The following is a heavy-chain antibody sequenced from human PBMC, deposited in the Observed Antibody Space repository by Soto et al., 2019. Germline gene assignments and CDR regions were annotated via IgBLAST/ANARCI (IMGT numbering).Heavy chain of an antibody. J-gene: IGHJ6*02. CDR3: ARSTRLGGMDV. CDR2: IWYDGSNK. D-gene: IGHD3-10*01. CDR1: GFTFSSYG. V-gene: IGHV3-33*01. Sequence: PGGSLRLSCAASGFTFSSYGMHWVRQAPGKGLEWVAVIWYDGSNKYYADSVKGRFTISRDNAKNTLSLQMISLRAEDTAVYYCARSTRLGGMDVWGQGTTVTAP.